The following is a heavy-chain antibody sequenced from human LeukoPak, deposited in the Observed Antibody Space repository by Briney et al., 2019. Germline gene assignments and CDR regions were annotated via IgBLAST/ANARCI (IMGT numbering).Heavy chain of an antibody. CDR3: AKARATVTYNWYFDL. Sequence: GGSLRLSCAASGFTFSSYGMHWVRQAPGKGLEWVAFIRYDGSNKYYADSVKGRFTISRDNSKNTLYLQMNSLRAEDTAVYYCAKARATVTYNWYFDLWGRGTLVTVSS. D-gene: IGHD4-17*01. CDR1: GFTFSSYG. CDR2: IRYDGSNK. J-gene: IGHJ2*01. V-gene: IGHV3-30*02.